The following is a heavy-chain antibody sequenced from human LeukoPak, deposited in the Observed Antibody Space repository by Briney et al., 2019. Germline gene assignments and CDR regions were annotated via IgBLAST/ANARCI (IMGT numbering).Heavy chain of an antibody. CDR2: IRYDGTNK. CDR3: AKEKSSGWHDAFDI. V-gene: IGHV3-30*02. D-gene: IGHD6-19*01. Sequence: PGGSLRLSCAASGFTFSSYGMHWVRQAPGKGLEWMAFIRYDGTNKYYADSVKGRFTISRDDSKNTLYLQMSSLRAEDTAVYYCAKEKSSGWHDAFDIGGQGTTVTVSS. J-gene: IGHJ3*02. CDR1: GFTFSSYG.